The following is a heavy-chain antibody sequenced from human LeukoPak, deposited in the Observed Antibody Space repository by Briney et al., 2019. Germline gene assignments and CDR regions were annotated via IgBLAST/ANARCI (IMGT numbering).Heavy chain of an antibody. J-gene: IGHJ4*02. Sequence: GASVKVSCKASGYTFTDYYLHWVRQAPGQGLEWMGWINPKRGDTNYAQKFQDRVTMTRDTSISTAYMELSRLRSDDTAVYYCARTFSSDSSDGGHWGPGTLVTVSS. D-gene: IGHD3-22*01. CDR2: INPKRGDT. CDR1: GYTFTDYY. CDR3: ARTFSSDSSDGGH. V-gene: IGHV1-2*02.